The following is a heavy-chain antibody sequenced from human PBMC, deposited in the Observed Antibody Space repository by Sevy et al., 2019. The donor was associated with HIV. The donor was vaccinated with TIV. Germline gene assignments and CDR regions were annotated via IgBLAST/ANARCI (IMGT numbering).Heavy chain of an antibody. V-gene: IGHV3-23*01. CDR2: ISGSGGST. D-gene: IGHD3-22*01. CDR3: AKGGHATMIVVVITTEFYFDY. CDR1: GFTFSSYA. Sequence: GGSLRLSCAASGFTFSSYAMSWVRQAPGKGLEWVSAISGSGGSTYYADSVKGGLTISRDNSKNMWYLQMNGLTAVDTAVYYCAKGGHATMIVVVITTEFYFDYWGQGTLVTVSS. J-gene: IGHJ4*02.